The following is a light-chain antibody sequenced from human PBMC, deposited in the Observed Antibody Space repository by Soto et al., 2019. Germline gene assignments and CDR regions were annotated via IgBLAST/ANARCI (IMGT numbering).Light chain of an antibody. CDR2: YDS. V-gene: IGLV3-21*04. CDR1: NIGSKS. Sequence: SYELTQPPSVSVAPGKTARITWGGDNIGSKSVHWYQQNPGQAPVLVIYYDSDRPSGIPERFSGSNSGDTATLTISRVEAGDEADYYCQVWDSFSDHVVFGGGTKLTVL. CDR3: QVWDSFSDHVV. J-gene: IGLJ2*01.